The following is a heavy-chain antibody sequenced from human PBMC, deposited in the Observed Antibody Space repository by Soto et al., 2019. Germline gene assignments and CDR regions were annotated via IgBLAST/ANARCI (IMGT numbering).Heavy chain of an antibody. CDR3: ARDRWMVRGVITDGMDV. V-gene: IGHV3-53*01. D-gene: IGHD3-10*01. CDR1: GFTVSSNY. J-gene: IGHJ6*02. Sequence: EVQLVESGGGLIQHGGSLRLSCAASGFTVSSNYMSWVRQAPGKGLECVSVIYSGGSTYYADSVKGRFTISRDNSKNTLYLQMNSLRAEDTAVYYCARDRWMVRGVITDGMDVWGQGTTVTVSS. CDR2: IYSGGST.